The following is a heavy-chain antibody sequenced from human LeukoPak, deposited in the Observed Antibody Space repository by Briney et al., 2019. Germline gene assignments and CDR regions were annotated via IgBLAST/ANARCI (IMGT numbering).Heavy chain of an antibody. J-gene: IGHJ3*02. CDR3: ARVSAGVIGMKDVFDI. D-gene: IGHD3-16*02. V-gene: IGHV3-21*01. CDR2: ISGSSSYI. Sequence: GGSLRLSCAASGFTFSRYSMNWVRHAPGKGLEWVSYISGSSSYIYYTDSVKGRFTISTHNAKNSLYLQMNSLRAEDTAVYYCARVSAGVIGMKDVFDIWGQGTMVTVSS. CDR1: GFTFSRYS.